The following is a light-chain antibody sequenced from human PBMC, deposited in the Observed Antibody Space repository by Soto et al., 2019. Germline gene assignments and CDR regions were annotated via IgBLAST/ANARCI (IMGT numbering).Light chain of an antibody. J-gene: IGLJ1*01. Sequence: QSALTQPRSVPGSPGQSVTISCTGTSSDIGNYNYVSWYQQYPGKAPKLIIYDVSKRPSGIPDRFFGSKFGNTASLTISGLQAEDEADYYCCSYAGSSIFVFGTGTKVTVL. CDR3: CSYAGSSIFV. V-gene: IGLV2-11*01. CDR2: DVS. CDR1: SSDIGNYNY.